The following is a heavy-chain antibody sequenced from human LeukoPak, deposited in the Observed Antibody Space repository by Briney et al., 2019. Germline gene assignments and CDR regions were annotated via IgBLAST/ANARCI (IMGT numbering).Heavy chain of an antibody. CDR3: ARASIGSSSIYYFDY. J-gene: IGHJ4*02. CDR2: ISDTSSTI. Sequence: GGSLRLSRAASGFTFSDYYMTWIRQAPGKGLEWISYISDTSSTIYYADSLKGRFTISRDNAKNSLYLQMNSLRTEDTAVYYCARASIGSSSIYYFDYWGQGTLVTVSS. V-gene: IGHV3-11*04. CDR1: GFTFSDYY. D-gene: IGHD6-6*01.